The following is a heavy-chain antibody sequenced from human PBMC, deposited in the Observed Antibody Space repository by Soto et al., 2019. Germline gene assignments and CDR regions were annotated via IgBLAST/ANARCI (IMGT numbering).Heavy chain of an antibody. CDR1: GGSISSTSYY. V-gene: IGHV4-39*02. J-gene: IGHJ4*02. Sequence: SETLSLTCTVSGGSISSTSYYRGWIRQPPGKGLEWIGSLDFRGNTYNNPSLQSRVTISVDTSKNHFSLKLSSVTAADTALYYCAGSWTKIGVPGPSSFDFWGQGALVTVSS. D-gene: IGHD3-22*01. CDR3: AGSWTKIGVPGPSSFDF. CDR2: LDFRGNT.